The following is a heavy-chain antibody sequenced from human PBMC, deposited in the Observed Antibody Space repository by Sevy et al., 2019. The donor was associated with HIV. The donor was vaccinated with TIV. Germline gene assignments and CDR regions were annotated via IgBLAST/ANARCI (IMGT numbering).Heavy chain of an antibody. Sequence: GGSLRLSCAASGFTFSDHYVDWVRQAPGKGLEWVGRIRNRPNSYTPGYAASVEGRFTISRDDSKNSLYLQMNSLKTEDSAVYYCVRGPNCGVGGCQQISPYCLDVWGKRATVTVSS. V-gene: IGHV3-72*01. J-gene: IGHJ6*03. CDR3: VRGPNCGVGGCQQISPYCLDV. CDR1: GFTFSDHY. D-gene: IGHD2-21*01. CDR2: IRNRPNSYTP.